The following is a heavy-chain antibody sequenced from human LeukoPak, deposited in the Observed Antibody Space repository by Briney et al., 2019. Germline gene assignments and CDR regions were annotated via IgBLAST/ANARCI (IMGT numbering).Heavy chain of an antibody. J-gene: IGHJ4*02. CDR2: IWYDGSNK. Sequence: QPGGSLRLSCAASGFTFTNYAMSWVRQAPGKGLEWVAVIWYDGSNKYYADSVKGRFTISRDNSKNTLYLQMNSLRAEDTAVYYCARGGVAARGGKKYYFDYWGQGTLVTVSS. V-gene: IGHV3-33*08. D-gene: IGHD6-6*01. CDR1: GFTFTNYA. CDR3: ARGGVAARGGKKYYFDY.